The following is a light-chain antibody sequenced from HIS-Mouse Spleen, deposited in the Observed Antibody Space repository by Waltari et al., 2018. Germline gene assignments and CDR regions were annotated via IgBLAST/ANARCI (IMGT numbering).Light chain of an antibody. Sequence: SSELTQDPAVSVALGQTVRITCQGDSLRSYYASWYQQKPGQAPVLVICGKNNRPSGIPDRFSRSSSGNTASLTITGAQAEDEADYYCNSRDSSGNHVVFGGGTKLTVL. CDR1: SLRSYY. V-gene: IGLV3-19*01. J-gene: IGLJ2*01. CDR3: NSRDSSGNHVV. CDR2: GKN.